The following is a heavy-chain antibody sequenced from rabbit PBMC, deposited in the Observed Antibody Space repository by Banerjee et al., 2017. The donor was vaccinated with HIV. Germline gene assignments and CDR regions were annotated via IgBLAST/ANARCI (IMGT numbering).Heavy chain of an antibody. J-gene: IGHJ4*01. D-gene: IGHD6-1*01. CDR3: ARGGDYTYGVPGYMFNL. CDR1: GFTISSSYW. CDR2: IYAGSSGST. V-gene: IGHV1S40*01. Sequence: QSLEESGGGLVKPGASLTLTCTASGFTISSSYWICWVRQAPGKGLEWIACIYAGSSGSTYYASWAKGRFTISKTSSTTVTLQMTSLTAADTATYFCARGGDYTYGVPGYMFNLWGQGTLVTVS.